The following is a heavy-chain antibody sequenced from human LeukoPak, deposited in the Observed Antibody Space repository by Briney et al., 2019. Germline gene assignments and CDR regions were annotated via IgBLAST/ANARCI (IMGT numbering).Heavy chain of an antibody. CDR1: GDSISSAYY. Sequence: SETLSLTCTVSGDSISSAYYWAWIRQPPGKGLEWIGSIYHSGGTNYNPSLKSRVTISVDTSKNQFSLKLSSVTAADTAVYYCARDSGTTGEVKFDPWGQGTLVTVSS. J-gene: IGHJ5*02. D-gene: IGHD3-10*01. V-gene: IGHV4-38-2*02. CDR2: IYHSGGT. CDR3: ARDSGTTGEVKFDP.